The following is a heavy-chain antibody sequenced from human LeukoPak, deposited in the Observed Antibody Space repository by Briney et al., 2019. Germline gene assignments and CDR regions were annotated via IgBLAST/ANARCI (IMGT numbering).Heavy chain of an antibody. Sequence: PGGSLRLSCAASGFTFSTYTLNWVRQAPGKGLEWVANINQEGSEKYYVDSVKGRFTISRDNAKNTLYLQMNSLRAEDTAVYYCARGYYGIAVAGTYYFDYWGQGTLVTVSS. CDR2: INQEGSEK. CDR3: ARGYYGIAVAGTYYFDY. J-gene: IGHJ4*02. D-gene: IGHD6-19*01. CDR1: GFTFSTYT. V-gene: IGHV3-7*01.